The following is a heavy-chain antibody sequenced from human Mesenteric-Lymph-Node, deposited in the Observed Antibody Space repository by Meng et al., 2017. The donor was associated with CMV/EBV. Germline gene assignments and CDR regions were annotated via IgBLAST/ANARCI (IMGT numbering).Heavy chain of an antibody. V-gene: IGHV3-66*02. CDR3: ARERGINC. Sequence: GESLKISCAASGFTFSSYAMTWVRQAPGKGLEWVSILYADESAYYAGSVTGRFTVSRDNSKNTLFLQMNSLRLEDTAVYYCARERGINCWGQGTLVTVSS. CDR2: LYADESA. CDR1: GFTFSSYA. D-gene: IGHD1-14*01. J-gene: IGHJ4*02.